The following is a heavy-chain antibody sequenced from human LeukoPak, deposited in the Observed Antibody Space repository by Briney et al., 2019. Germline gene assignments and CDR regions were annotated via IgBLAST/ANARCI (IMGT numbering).Heavy chain of an antibody. CDR1: GFTFSTYW. CDR2: INSDGSHT. J-gene: IGHJ4*02. Sequence: GGSLRLSCAASGFTFSTYWMHWVRQAPGKGLVWVSRINSDGSHTSYADSVKGRFTISRDSAKKTLYLQMNNLRAEDTAVYYCATGGGGSEYWGQGTLDTVSS. CDR3: ATGGGGSEY. V-gene: IGHV3-74*01. D-gene: IGHD3-16*01.